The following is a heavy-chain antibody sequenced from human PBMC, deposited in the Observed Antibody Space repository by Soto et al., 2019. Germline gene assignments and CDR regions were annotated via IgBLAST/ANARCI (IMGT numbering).Heavy chain of an antibody. CDR1: GCSVSTNY. Sequence: WGPLRLSCAASGCSVSTNYMSWVRQAPGKGLEWVSVIFTGGDTYSADSVKGRFTMSRDSSKTTLYLQMNSLRAEDTAVYYCVKELHDSSGSSLYYFDSWGPGTLDTVSS. CDR2: IFTGGDT. D-gene: IGHD3-22*01. J-gene: IGHJ4*02. V-gene: IGHV3-53*01. CDR3: VKELHDSSGSSLYYFDS.